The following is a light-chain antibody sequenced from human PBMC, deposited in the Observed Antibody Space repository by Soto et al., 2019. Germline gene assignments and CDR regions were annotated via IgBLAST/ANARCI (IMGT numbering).Light chain of an antibody. CDR3: QQSYSTPPIT. CDR2: AAS. CDR1: QSINSY. V-gene: IGKV1-39*01. Sequence: DIQMTQSPSSLSASVGDRVTITCRASQSINSYLNWYQQKPGKAPKLLIYAASSLQSGVPSRFSGSGSGTDFTLTISSLQPEDFATYYCQQSYSTPPITFGGGTKVDSK. J-gene: IGKJ4*01.